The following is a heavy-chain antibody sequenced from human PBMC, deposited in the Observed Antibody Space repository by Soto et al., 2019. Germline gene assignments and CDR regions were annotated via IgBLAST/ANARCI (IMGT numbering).Heavy chain of an antibody. D-gene: IGHD5-18*01. J-gene: IGHJ4*02. CDR2: IYHSGST. V-gene: IGHV4-30-2*01. CDR1: GGSISSGGYS. CDR3: ARDSGYSYGPIDY. Sequence: SETLSLTCAVSGGSISSGGYSWSWIRQPPGKGLEWIGYIYHSGSTYYNPSLKSRVTISVDRSKNQFSLKLSSVTAEDTAVYYCARDSGYSYGPIDYRGQGTLVTVSS.